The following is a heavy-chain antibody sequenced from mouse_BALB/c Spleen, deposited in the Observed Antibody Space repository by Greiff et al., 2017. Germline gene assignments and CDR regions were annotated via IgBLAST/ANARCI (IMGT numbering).Heavy chain of an antibody. J-gene: IGHJ2*01. CDR2: ISSGGSYT. CDR1: GFTFSSYA. Sequence: EVQVVESGGGLVKPGGSLKLSCAASGFTFSSYAMSWVRQSPEKRLEWVAEISSGGSYTYYPDTVTGRFTISRDNAKNNLYLEMSNLRSKDTDMYYCERVYYGSSYYFDYWGQGTTLTVAS. D-gene: IGHD1-1*01. V-gene: IGHV5-9-4*01. CDR3: ERVYYGSSYYFDY.